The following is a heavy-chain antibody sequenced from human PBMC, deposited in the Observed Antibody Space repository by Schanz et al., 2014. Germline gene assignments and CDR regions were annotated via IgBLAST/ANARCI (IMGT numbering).Heavy chain of an antibody. CDR2: ISTFRNEDT. CDR3: ARGFDFGDR. CDR1: RYAFTTYG. J-gene: IGHJ4*02. D-gene: IGHD3-16*01. V-gene: IGHV1-18*01. Sequence: GPEVKEPGASVKVSCEASRYAFTTYGISWVRQAPGQGPEFMGWISTFRNEDTNSAQRFQGRLTMTTDTSTSTAYMELRSLRSDDTAVYYCARGFDFGDRWGQGTLVIVSS.